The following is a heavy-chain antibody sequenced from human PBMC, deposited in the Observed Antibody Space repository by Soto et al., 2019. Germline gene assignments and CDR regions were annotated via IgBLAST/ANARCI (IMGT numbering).Heavy chain of an antibody. CDR2: ISGGGGSS. Sequence: PVGSQILSCAASGFTFNNYAMNWVRQAPGKGLEWVSAISGGGGSSYYADSVKGRFTISRDNSKNMLFLRMNSLRAEDTAVYYCAKRSRTAMVLGYIDYWGQGTLVTVSS. J-gene: IGHJ4*02. D-gene: IGHD5-18*01. V-gene: IGHV3-23*01. CDR3: AKRSRTAMVLGYIDY. CDR1: GFTFNNYA.